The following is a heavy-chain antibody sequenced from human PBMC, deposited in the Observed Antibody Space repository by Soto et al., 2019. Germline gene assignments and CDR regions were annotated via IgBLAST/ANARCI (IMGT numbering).Heavy chain of an antibody. CDR1: GFTFSSYA. J-gene: IGHJ6*02. D-gene: IGHD3-22*01. CDR3: VQGSYDSSGYLPLYGMDV. V-gene: IGHV3-64D*06. CDR2: ISSNGGST. Sequence: GGSLRLSCSASGFTFSSYAMHWVRQPPGKGLEYVSAISSNGGSTYYADSVKGRFTISRDNSKNTLYLQMSSLRAEDTAVYYCVQGSYDSSGYLPLYGMDVWGQGTTVTVSS.